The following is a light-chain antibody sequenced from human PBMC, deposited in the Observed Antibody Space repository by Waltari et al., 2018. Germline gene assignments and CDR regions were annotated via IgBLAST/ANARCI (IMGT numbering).Light chain of an antibody. CDR2: GAS. Sequence: ELVLTQSPATLSVSPGESVTLTCRASQNINNNLAWYQQKPGQAPRLFVYGASTGATGVPARFAGSGSGTEFTLTISSLQSEDFAVYYCQQYHMLPRYSFGQGTKLEIK. CDR1: QNINNN. V-gene: IGKV3-15*01. J-gene: IGKJ2*03. CDR3: QQYHMLPRYS.